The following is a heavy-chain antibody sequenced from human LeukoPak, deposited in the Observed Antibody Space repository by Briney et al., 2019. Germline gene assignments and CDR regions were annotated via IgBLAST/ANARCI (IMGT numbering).Heavy chain of an antibody. CDR2: ISGNGGST. J-gene: IGHJ4*02. Sequence: GGSLRLSCAASGFTFSSYAMSWVRQAPGKGLEWVSAISGNGGSTYYADSVKGRFTISRDNSNNTLYLQMNSLRAEDTAVYYCAKAYYYGSGNAGNYFDYWGQGTLVTVSS. CDR3: AKAYYYGSGNAGNYFDY. V-gene: IGHV3-23*01. D-gene: IGHD3-10*01. CDR1: GFTFSSYA.